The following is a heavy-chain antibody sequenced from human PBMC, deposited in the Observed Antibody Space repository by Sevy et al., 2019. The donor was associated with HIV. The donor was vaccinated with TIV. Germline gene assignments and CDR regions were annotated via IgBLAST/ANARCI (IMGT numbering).Heavy chain of an antibody. D-gene: IGHD3-3*01. V-gene: IGHV3-48*02. CDR1: GFTFSSYS. CDR3: ARVGDFWSGYYSDWFDP. CDR2: ISSSSSTI. Sequence: GGSLRLSCAASGFTFSSYSMNWVRQAPGKGLEWVSCISSSSSTIYYADSVKGRFTISRDNAKNSLYLQMNSLRDEDTAVYYCARVGDFWSGYYSDWFDPWGQGTLVTVSS. J-gene: IGHJ5*02.